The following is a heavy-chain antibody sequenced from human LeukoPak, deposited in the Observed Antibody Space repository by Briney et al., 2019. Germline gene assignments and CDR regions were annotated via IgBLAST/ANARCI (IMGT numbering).Heavy chain of an antibody. CDR3: AKDTLTTHYYDSSGPFDY. CDR2: ISGSGGST. D-gene: IGHD3-22*01. CDR1: GFTFSSYA. V-gene: IGHV3-23*01. Sequence: GGSLRLSCAASGFTFSSYAMSWVRQAPGKGLEWVSAISGSGGSTYYADSVKGRFTISRDNSKNTLYLQMNSLRAEDTAVYYCAKDTLTTHYYDSSGPFDYWGQGTMVTVSS. J-gene: IGHJ4*02.